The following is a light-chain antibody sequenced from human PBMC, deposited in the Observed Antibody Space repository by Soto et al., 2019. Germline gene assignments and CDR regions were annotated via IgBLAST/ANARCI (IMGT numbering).Light chain of an antibody. CDR1: QSISGW. V-gene: IGKV1-5*03. Sequence: DIQMTQSPSTLSASEGDRVTITCRASQSISGWLAWYQQKPGKAPKLLIYKASSLESGVPSRFSGSGSGTDITITISSLKPDDSATYYCQRYNSYPFTFGPGTKVAIK. J-gene: IGKJ3*01. CDR3: QRYNSYPFT. CDR2: KAS.